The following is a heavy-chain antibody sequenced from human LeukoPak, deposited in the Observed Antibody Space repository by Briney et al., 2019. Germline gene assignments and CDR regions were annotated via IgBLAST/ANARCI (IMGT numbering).Heavy chain of an antibody. CDR3: ARVDDGSGYRHIDY. V-gene: IGHV1-2*02. D-gene: IGHD3-3*01. Sequence: ASVKVSCKASGYTFTGRYLHWVRQAPGQELEYMGWINPKSGSTNYAQKFQGRVTVTRDTSISTAYMELTSLTSDDTAIYYCARVDDGSGYRHIDYWGQGSLVIVSS. CDR2: INPKSGST. J-gene: IGHJ4*02. CDR1: GYTFTGRY.